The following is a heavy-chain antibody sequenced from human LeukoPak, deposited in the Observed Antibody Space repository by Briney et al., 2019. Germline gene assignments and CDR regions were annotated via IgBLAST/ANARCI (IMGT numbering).Heavy chain of an antibody. Sequence: SETLSLTCVVSGYSMSSGYYWGWIRQPPGKGLEWIGSIYHSGSTYYNPSLKSRVTISVDTSKNQFSLKLSSVTAADTAVYYCARLGNLGYCSSTSCYTIDIWGQGTMVTVSS. D-gene: IGHD2-2*02. CDR3: ARLGNLGYCSSTSCYTIDI. V-gene: IGHV4-38-2*01. CDR2: IYHSGST. CDR1: GYSMSSGYY. J-gene: IGHJ3*02.